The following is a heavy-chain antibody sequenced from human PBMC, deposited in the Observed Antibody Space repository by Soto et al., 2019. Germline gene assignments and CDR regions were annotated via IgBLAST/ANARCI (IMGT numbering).Heavy chain of an antibody. D-gene: IGHD1-7*01. CDR2: TYYRSMWYN. V-gene: IGHV6-1*01. CDR1: GDSVSSNSAA. J-gene: IGHJ6*03. Sequence: SQTLSLTCVISGDSVSSNSAAWNRIRLSPSRGLEWLARTYYRSMWYNDYAVSVRSRITVNPDTSKNQFSLQLTSVTPEDTAVYYCAGTTSHQWYYMDVWGKGTTVTVSS. CDR3: AGTTSHQWYYMDV.